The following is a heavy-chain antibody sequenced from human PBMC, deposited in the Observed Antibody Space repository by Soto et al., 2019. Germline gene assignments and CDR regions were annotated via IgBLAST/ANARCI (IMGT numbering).Heavy chain of an antibody. D-gene: IGHD5-12*01. CDR3: VRHAQWIIRAY. Sequence: SETLSLTCTVSGGSISRSSYYWGCIRQPPGKGLEWIGSTYYSGSNYDNPSRKSRVPISVDTSKNQFSLKLSSVTAADTAVYYCVRHAQWIIRAYWGQGSLVTVSS. CDR2: TYYSGSN. CDR1: GGSISRSSYY. V-gene: IGHV4-39*01. J-gene: IGHJ4*02.